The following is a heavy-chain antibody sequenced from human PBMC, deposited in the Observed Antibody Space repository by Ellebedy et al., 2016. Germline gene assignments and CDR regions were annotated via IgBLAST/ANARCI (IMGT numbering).Heavy chain of an antibody. J-gene: IGHJ3*01. CDR3: VTRLNGAFDF. CDR1: GFSVSSND. V-gene: IGHV3-53*01. CDR2: IYGGGTS. Sequence: GGSLRLXXAASGFSVSSNDMSWVRQAPGKGLELVSLIYGGGTSYYADSVKGRFTISRDNSKKTLYLQMSGLGADDTAVYYCVTRLNGAFDFWGQGTMVTVPS.